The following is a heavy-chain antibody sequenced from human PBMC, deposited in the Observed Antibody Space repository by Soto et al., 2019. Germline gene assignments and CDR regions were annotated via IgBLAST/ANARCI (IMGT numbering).Heavy chain of an antibody. V-gene: IGHV3-48*01. CDR2: ISSCGTTI. CDR3: AKDYGYFDY. Sequence: GGSLRLSCEAYGFTFSSYPMNWVRQAPGKGLEWVSYISSCGTTIYYADSVKGRFTISRDNSKNTLYLQMNSLRAEDTAVYYCAKDYGYFDYWGQGTLVTVSS. D-gene: IGHD3-10*01. CDR1: GFTFSSYP. J-gene: IGHJ4*02.